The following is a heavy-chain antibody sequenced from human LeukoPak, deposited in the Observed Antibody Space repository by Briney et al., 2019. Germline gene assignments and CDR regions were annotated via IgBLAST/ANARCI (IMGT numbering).Heavy chain of an antibody. Sequence: GASVKVSCKASGGTFISYAISWVRQAPGQGLEWMGGIIPIFGTANYAQKFQGRVTITTDESTSTAYMELSSLRSEDTAVYYCARDEGYKDAFDIWGQGTMVTVSS. D-gene: IGHD1-14*01. CDR1: GGTFISYA. CDR2: IIPIFGTA. CDR3: ARDEGYKDAFDI. V-gene: IGHV1-69*05. J-gene: IGHJ3*02.